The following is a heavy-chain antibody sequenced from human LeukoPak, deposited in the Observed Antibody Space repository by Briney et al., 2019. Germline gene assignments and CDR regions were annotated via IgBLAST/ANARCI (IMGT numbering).Heavy chain of an antibody. D-gene: IGHD3-3*01. CDR1: GFTVSSNY. V-gene: IGHV3-23*01. J-gene: IGHJ4*02. CDR3: AKEGVAPPDY. Sequence: GGSLRLSCAASGFTVSSNYMSWVRQAPGKGLEWVSAISGSGGSTYYADSVKGRFTISRDNSKNTLYLQMNSLRAEDTAVYYCAKEGVAPPDYWGQGTLVTVSS. CDR2: ISGSGGST.